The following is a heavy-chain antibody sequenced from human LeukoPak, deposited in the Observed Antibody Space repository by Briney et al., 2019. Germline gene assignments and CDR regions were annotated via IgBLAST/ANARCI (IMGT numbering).Heavy chain of an antibody. D-gene: IGHD4-11*01. CDR3: ARDYTSVQLDWFDP. V-gene: IGHV1-3*01. J-gene: IGHJ5*02. Sequence: ASVKVSCKASGYTFTIYAMHWVRQAPGQRLEWMGWINAGNGNTKYSQKFQGRVTITRDTSASTAYMELSSLRSEDTAVYYCARDYTSVQLDWFDPWGQGTLVTVSS. CDR2: INAGNGNT. CDR1: GYTFTIYA.